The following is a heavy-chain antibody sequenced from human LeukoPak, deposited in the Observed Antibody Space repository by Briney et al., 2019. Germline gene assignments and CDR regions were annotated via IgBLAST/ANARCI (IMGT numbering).Heavy chain of an antibody. CDR2: ISWNSGSI. D-gene: IGHD6-13*01. J-gene: IGHJ6*02. CDR1: GFTFDDYA. V-gene: IGHV3-9*01. Sequence: SLRLSCAASGFTFDDYAMHWVRQAPGKGLEWVSGISWNSGSIGYADSVKGRFTISRDNAKNSLYLQMNSLRAEDTAVYYCAREGSWPYYYYGMDVWGQGTTVTVSS. CDR3: AREGSWPYYYYGMDV.